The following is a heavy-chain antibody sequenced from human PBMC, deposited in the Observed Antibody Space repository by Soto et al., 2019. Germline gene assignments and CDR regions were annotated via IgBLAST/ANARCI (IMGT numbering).Heavy chain of an antibody. J-gene: IGHJ4*02. CDR2: ISATGGGT. Sequence: GGSLRLSCAASGFKFSNYAMSWVRQAPGKGLEWVSHISATGGGTYYADSVKGRFTISRDNSHNTLYLQVHSLTAEDTAVYYCAKDRRAGGNSAFYFDFWGQGAQVTVS. CDR3: AKDRRAGGNSAFYFDF. D-gene: IGHD3-16*01. V-gene: IGHV3-23*01. CDR1: GFKFSNYA.